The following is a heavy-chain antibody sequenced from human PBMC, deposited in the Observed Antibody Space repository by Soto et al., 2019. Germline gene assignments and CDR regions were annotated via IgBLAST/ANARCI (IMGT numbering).Heavy chain of an antibody. CDR3: AKFQRGYYGSWSQPDF. Sequence: EVQLLESGGGLVQPGGSLRLSCAASGFTFNSYAMSWVRQAQGKGLEWVSAISGSATSTYYADSVKGRFTISRDKSKNTLYLQMNSLRAEDTAVYYCAKFQRGYYGSWSQPDFWGQGTLVTVSS. V-gene: IGHV3-23*01. CDR2: ISGSATST. D-gene: IGHD3-10*01. CDR1: GFTFNSYA. J-gene: IGHJ4*02.